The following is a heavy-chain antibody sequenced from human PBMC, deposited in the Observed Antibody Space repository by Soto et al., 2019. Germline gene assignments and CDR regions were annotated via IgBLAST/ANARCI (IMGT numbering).Heavy chain of an antibody. D-gene: IGHD1-7*01. Sequence: VQLLESGGGLVQPGGSLRLSCAASGFTFSSYGMTWVRQAPGKGLEWGSFSSATGAGTYYEDSVKGRFTISRDNSKSTLYLQMTSLRADDTAVYYCAKDRRAGGNYGFYYDYWGQGALVIVSS. CDR2: SSATGAGT. V-gene: IGHV3-23*01. CDR1: GFTFSSYG. J-gene: IGHJ4*02. CDR3: AKDRRAGGNYGFYYDY.